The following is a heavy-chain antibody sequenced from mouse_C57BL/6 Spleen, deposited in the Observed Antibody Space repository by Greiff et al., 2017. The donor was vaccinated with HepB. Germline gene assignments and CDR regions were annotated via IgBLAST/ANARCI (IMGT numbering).Heavy chain of an antibody. D-gene: IGHD1-1*01. CDR3: ARGDYGSFSYAMDY. CDR2: IYPGDGDT. CDR1: GYAFSSSW. V-gene: IGHV1-82*01. J-gene: IGHJ4*01. Sequence: VQLQQSGPELVKPGASVKISCKASGYAFSSSWMNWVKQRPGKGLEWIGRIYPGDGDTNYNGKFKGKATLTADKSSSTAYMQLSSLTSEDSAVYLCARGDYGSFSYAMDYWGQGTSVTVSS.